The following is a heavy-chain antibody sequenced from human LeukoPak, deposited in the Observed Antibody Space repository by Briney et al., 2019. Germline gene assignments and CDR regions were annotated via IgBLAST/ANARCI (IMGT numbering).Heavy chain of an antibody. V-gene: IGHV1-18*01. CDR2: VSTHDVNT. CDR3: ARDLGYCSSTNCDTFDY. D-gene: IGHD2-2*01. CDR1: GHSFTSYG. Sequence: ASVKVSCKASGHSFTSYGISWVRQAPGQGLEWMGWVSTHDVNTKYAQKLQGRLTLTTDTSTSTAYMELRSLRSDDTAVYYCARDLGYCSSTNCDTFDYWGQGTLVTVSS. J-gene: IGHJ4*02.